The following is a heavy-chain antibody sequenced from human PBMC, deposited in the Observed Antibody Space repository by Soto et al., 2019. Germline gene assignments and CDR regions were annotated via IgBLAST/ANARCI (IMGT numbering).Heavy chain of an antibody. Sequence: QLQLQESGPGLVKPSETLSLTCTVSGGSISRSSYYWGWIRQPPGKGLEWIGSIYYSGSTYYNPSLQSRVTISVDTSKTQFSLRLSSVTAADTAXXXXAXXDYGGFGLWGQGTLVTVSS. D-gene: IGHD4-17*01. J-gene: IGHJ4*02. CDR1: GGSISRSSYY. V-gene: IGHV4-39*01. CDR2: IYYSGST. CDR3: AXXDYGGFGL.